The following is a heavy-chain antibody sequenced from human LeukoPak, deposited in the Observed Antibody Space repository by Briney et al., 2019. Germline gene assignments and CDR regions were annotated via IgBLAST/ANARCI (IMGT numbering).Heavy chain of an antibody. D-gene: IGHD3-3*01. CDR2: ISSSSTI. Sequence: GGSLRLSCAASGFTFSSYSMNWVRQAPGKGLEWVSYISSSSTIYYADSVKGRFTISRDNAKNSLYLQMNSLRAEDTAVYYCARDFWSGYPIDYWGQGTLVTVSS. J-gene: IGHJ4*02. V-gene: IGHV3-48*01. CDR1: GFTFSSYS. CDR3: ARDFWSGYPIDY.